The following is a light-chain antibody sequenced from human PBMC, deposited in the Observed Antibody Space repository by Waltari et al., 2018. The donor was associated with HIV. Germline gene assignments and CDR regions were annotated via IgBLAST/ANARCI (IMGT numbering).Light chain of an antibody. CDR3: QQRSNWLSLS. CDR1: QSVSTY. Sequence: EIVLTQSPATLSLSPGERATLSCRASQSVSTYLAWYQQRPGQAPRLIIYGASNRATGIPVRFSGSGSGTDFTLTISSLEPEDFAVYYCQQRSNWLSLSFGGGTKVEIK. V-gene: IGKV3-11*01. J-gene: IGKJ4*01. CDR2: GAS.